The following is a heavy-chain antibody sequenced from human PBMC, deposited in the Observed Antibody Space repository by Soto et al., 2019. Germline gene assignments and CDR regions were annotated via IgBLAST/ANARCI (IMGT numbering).Heavy chain of an antibody. CDR2: ISSTSTTI. J-gene: IGHJ1*01. Sequence: GGSLRLSCAASGFTFSTYNMNWVRQAPGKGPEWISYISSTSTTIYYADSVKGRFTVSRDNAKNSSYLQMNSLRDEDTAVYYCAAFSSGWYVWGQGTLVTVSS. V-gene: IGHV3-48*02. CDR3: AAFSSGWYV. CDR1: GFTFSTYN. D-gene: IGHD6-19*01.